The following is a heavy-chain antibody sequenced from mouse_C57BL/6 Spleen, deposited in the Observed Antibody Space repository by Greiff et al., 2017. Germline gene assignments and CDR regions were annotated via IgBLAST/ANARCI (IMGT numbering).Heavy chain of an antibody. J-gene: IGHJ3*01. V-gene: IGHV3-6*01. CDR1: GYSITSGYY. CDR2: ISYDGSN. Sequence: ESGPGLVKPSQSLSLTCSVTGYSITSGYYWNWIRQFPGNKLEWMGYISYDGSNNYKPSLKNRISITRDTSKNQFFLKMDSVTTEDTATYYCAREDDWGQGTLVTVSA. CDR3: AREDD.